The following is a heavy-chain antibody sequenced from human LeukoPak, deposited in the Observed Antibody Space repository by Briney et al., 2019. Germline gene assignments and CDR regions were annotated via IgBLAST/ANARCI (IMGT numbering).Heavy chain of an antibody. CDR3: ASAIAVAGTPSGFDY. J-gene: IGHJ4*02. V-gene: IGHV4-59*01. Sequence: SETLSLTCTVSGGSISSYYWSWIRQPSGKGLEWIGYIYYSGSTNYNPSLKSRVTISVDTSKNQFSLKLSSVTAADTAVYYCASAIAVAGTPSGFDYWGQGTLVTVSS. CDR1: GGSISSYY. D-gene: IGHD6-19*01. CDR2: IYYSGST.